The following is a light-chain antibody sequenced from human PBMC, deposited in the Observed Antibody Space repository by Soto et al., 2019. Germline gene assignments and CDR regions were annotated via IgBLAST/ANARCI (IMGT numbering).Light chain of an antibody. CDR1: RSISDW. Sequence: IQMTQSPSSLSASAGDRSTITCPASRSISDWLAWYQQKPGKAPNLLIFDDSSVHSGVPSRFSGSGSGTEFTLTISSLQPDDFATYYCLQYESYSWAFGQGTKV. V-gene: IGKV1-5*01. J-gene: IGKJ1*01. CDR2: DDS. CDR3: LQYESYSWA.